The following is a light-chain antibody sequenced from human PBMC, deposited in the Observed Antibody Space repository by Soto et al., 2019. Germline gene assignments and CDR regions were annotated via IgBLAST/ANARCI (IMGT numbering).Light chain of an antibody. J-gene: IGKJ1*01. CDR1: QSISSW. Sequence: DIQMPQTPSTRSASVGDRVTINGRASQSISSWLAWYQQKPGKAPKLLIYDASSLESGVPSRFSGSGSGTEFTLTISSLQPGDFATYYCQHYKMYSPWTVGQGTKVDIK. CDR3: QHYKMYSPWT. V-gene: IGKV1-5*01. CDR2: DAS.